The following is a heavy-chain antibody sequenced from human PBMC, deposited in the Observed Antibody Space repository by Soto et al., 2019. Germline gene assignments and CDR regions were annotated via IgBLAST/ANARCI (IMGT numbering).Heavy chain of an antibody. CDR3: ASHAGTDALDI. Sequence: LRLSCAASGFTFSSYGMHWVRQAPGKGLEWVAVIWSDGSNKYYADSVKGRFTISRDNSKNTLYLQMNSLRAEDTAVYYCASHAGTDALDIWGQGTMVTVSS. V-gene: IGHV3-33*08. J-gene: IGHJ3*02. CDR1: GFTFSSYG. CDR2: IWSDGSNK.